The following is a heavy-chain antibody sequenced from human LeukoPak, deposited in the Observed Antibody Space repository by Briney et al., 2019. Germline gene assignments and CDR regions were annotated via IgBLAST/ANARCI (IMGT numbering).Heavy chain of an antibody. CDR2: IRYDGSNK. V-gene: IGHV3-30*02. CDR3: AKDGRGVAVRPDADY. CDR1: GFTFSSYG. J-gene: IGHJ4*02. D-gene: IGHD6-6*01. Sequence: GGSLRLSCAASGFTFSSYGMHWVRQAPGKGLEGVAFIRYDGSNKYYADSVKGRFTISRDNSKNTLYLQMNSLRAEDTAVYYCAKDGRGVAVRPDADYWGQGTLVTVSS.